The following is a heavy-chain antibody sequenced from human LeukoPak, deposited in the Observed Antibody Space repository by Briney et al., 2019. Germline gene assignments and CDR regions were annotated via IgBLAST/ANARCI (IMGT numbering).Heavy chain of an antibody. CDR3: ARGAQVYCSSTSCERGNYYYYMDV. CDR2: INHSGST. CDR1: GGSFSGYY. Sequence: SETLSLTCAVYGGSFSGYYWSWIRQPPGKGLEWIGEINHSGSTNYNPSLKSRVTISVDTSKNQFSLKLSSVTAADTAVYYCARGAQVYCSSTSCERGNYYYYMDVWGKGTTVTVSS. V-gene: IGHV4-34*01. J-gene: IGHJ6*03. D-gene: IGHD2-2*01.